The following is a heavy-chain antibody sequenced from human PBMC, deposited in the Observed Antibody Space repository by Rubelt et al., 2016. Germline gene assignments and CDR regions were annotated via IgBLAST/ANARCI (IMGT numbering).Heavy chain of an antibody. CDR1: GYNFTTYW. CDR2: IYPGDSDT. Sequence: EVQLVQSGAEVKKPGESLRISCKGSGYNFTTYWISWVRQTPGKGLEWMGIIYPGDSDTRYSRAFKGQVTISADKSNSTAYLQWSSLKASDTAMYYCARLLQLWPFDYWGQGTLVTVSS. V-gene: IGHV5-51*01. CDR3: ARLLQLWPFDY. J-gene: IGHJ4*02. D-gene: IGHD5-18*01.